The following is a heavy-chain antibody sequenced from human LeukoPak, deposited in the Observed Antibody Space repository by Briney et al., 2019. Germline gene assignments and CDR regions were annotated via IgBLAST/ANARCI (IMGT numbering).Heavy chain of an antibody. CDR2: IYYSGST. CDR3: ARGRPYCGGDCYPHLDY. D-gene: IGHD2-21*02. V-gene: IGHV4-59*01. J-gene: IGHJ4*02. Sequence: SETLSLTCTVSGGSISSYYWSWIRQPPGKGLEWIGYIYYSGSTNYNPSLKSRVTISVDTSKNQFSLKLSSVTAADTAVYCCARGRPYCGGDCYPHLDYWGQGTLVTVSS. CDR1: GGSISSYY.